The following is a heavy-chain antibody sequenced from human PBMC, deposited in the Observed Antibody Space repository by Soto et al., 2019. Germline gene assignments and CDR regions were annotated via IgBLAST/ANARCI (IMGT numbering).Heavy chain of an antibody. V-gene: IGHV4-34*01. D-gene: IGHD2-2*01. Sequence: PSETLSLTCAVYGGSFSGYYWSWIRQPPGKGLEWIGEINHSGSTNYNPSLKSRVTISVDTSKNQFSLKLSSVTAADTAVYYCARRGRGVVVPAASYWFDPWGQGTLVTVS. J-gene: IGHJ5*02. CDR1: GGSFSGYY. CDR3: ARRGRGVVVPAASYWFDP. CDR2: INHSGST.